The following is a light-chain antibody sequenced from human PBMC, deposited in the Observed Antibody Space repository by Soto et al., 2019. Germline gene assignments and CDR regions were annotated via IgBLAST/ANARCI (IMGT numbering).Light chain of an antibody. CDR1: SSNIGAGYD. V-gene: IGLV1-40*01. Sequence: QSVLTQPPSVSGAPGQRVTISCTGSSSNIGAGYDVHWYQQLPGTAPKLLIYGNSNRPSGVPDRFSGSKSGTSASLAITGLQAEDEADYYCQSYDSSHRVYVFGTGTKVTVL. J-gene: IGLJ1*01. CDR3: QSYDSSHRVYV. CDR2: GNS.